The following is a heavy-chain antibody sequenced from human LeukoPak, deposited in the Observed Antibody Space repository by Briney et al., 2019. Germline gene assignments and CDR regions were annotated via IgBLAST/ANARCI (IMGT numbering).Heavy chain of an antibody. CDR1: GYTFTGYY. V-gene: IGHV1-2*02. J-gene: IGHJ4*02. D-gene: IGHD3-22*01. Sequence: ASVKVSCKASGYTFTGYYMHWVRQAPGQGLEWMRWINPNSGGTNYAQKFQGRVTMTRDTSIRTAYMELSRLRSDDTAVYYCARTYYYDSSGYFYWGQGTLVTVSS. CDR3: ARTYYYDSSGYFY. CDR2: INPNSGGT.